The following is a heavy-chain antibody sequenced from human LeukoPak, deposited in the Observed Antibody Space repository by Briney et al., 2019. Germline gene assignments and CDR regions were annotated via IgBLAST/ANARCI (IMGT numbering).Heavy chain of an antibody. J-gene: IGHJ4*02. CDR2: INHSGST. CDR3: ARGRSYCSSTSCYYPYYFDY. D-gene: IGHD2-2*01. Sequence: SETLSLTCAVYGGSFSGYYWSWIRQPPGKGLEWIEEINHSGSTNYNPSLKSRVTISVDTSKNQFSLKLSSVTAADTAVYYCARGRSYCSSTSCYYPYYFDYWGQGTLVTVSS. V-gene: IGHV4-34*01. CDR1: GGSFSGYY.